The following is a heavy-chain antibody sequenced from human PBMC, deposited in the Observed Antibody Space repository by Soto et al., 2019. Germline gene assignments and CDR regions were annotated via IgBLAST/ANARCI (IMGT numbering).Heavy chain of an antibody. D-gene: IGHD2-8*01. Sequence: SETLSLTCTVSGGSISSGGYYWSWIRQHPGKGLEWIGYIYYSGSTYYNPSLKSRVTISVDTSKNQFSLKLSSVTAADTAVYYCARGYCTNGVCPNWFAPWGQGTQVTVSS. CDR3: ARGYCTNGVCPNWFAP. J-gene: IGHJ5*02. V-gene: IGHV4-31*03. CDR1: GGSISSGGYY. CDR2: IYYSGST.